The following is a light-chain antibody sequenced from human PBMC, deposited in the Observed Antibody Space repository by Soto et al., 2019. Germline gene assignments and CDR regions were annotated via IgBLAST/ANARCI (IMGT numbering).Light chain of an antibody. Sequence: IQLTQSPSSLSASVGDRVTITCRASQGVSTTLAWYQQKPGKAPNLLIYDASTLESGVPSRFSGSGSGTDFTLTISSLQPEDFATYYCQKFNDYPITFGQGTRLEI. CDR3: QKFNDYPIT. CDR2: DAS. V-gene: IGKV1D-13*01. CDR1: QGVSTT. J-gene: IGKJ5*01.